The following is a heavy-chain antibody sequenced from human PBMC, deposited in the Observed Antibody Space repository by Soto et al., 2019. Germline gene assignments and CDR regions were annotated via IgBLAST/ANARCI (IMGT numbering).Heavy chain of an antibody. CDR2: IIPIFGTA. J-gene: IGHJ5*02. Sequence: GASVKVSCKASGGTFISYAISWVRQAPGQGLEWMGGIIPIFGTANYAQKFQGRVTITADESTSTAYMELSSLTSEDTAVYYCARGVTYHLNWFDRWGQGTLVTVPQ. CDR1: GGTFISYA. CDR3: ARGVTYHLNWFDR. V-gene: IGHV1-69*13. D-gene: IGHD2-2*01.